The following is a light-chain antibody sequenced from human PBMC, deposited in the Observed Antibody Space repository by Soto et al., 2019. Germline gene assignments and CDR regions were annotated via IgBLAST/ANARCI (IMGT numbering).Light chain of an antibody. CDR2: GAS. Sequence: EIVMTQSPATLSVSPGERATLFCRASQSVSSNLAWYQQKPGQAPRLLIYGASTRVTGIPARFSGSGSGTDFTLTISSLQSEDFAVYYCQQYNNWPPYTFGQGTKLEIK. CDR1: QSVSSN. J-gene: IGKJ2*01. CDR3: QQYNNWPPYT. V-gene: IGKV3-15*01.